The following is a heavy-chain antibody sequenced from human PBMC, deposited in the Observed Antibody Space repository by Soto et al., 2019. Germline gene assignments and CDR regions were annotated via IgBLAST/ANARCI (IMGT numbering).Heavy chain of an antibody. CDR1: GGSISSYY. CDR3: ARDPSDSSGTYDAFDI. D-gene: IGHD3-22*01. V-gene: IGHV4-59*01. CDR2: IYYSGST. J-gene: IGHJ3*02. Sequence: QVQLQESGPGLVKPSETLSLTCTVSGGSISSYYWSWIRQPPGKGLEWIGYIYYSGSTNYNPSLKSRVTISVDTSKNQFSLKLSSVTAADTAVYYCARDPSDSSGTYDAFDIWGQGTMVTVSS.